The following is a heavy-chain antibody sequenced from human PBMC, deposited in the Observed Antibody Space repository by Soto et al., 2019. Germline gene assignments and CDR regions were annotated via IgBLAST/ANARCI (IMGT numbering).Heavy chain of an antibody. V-gene: IGHV4-61*01. CDR1: GGSVSSSSYY. CDR3: ARQKYGDYEPYDY. CDR2: VYYSGST. J-gene: IGHJ4*02. Sequence: SETLSLTCTVSGGSVSSSSYYWSWVPHPPGKGLEWIGCVYYSGSTNYNPSLKSRVTISVDTSKNQFSLKLSSVTAADTAVYYCARQKYGDYEPYDYWGQGTLVTVSS. D-gene: IGHD4-17*01.